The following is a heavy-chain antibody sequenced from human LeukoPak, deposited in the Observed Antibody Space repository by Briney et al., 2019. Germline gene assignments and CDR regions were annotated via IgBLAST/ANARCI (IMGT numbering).Heavy chain of an antibody. CDR1: GFTFSNFW. CDR2: IYGDGSFT. J-gene: IGHJ3*02. V-gene: IGHV3-74*01. Sequence: GGSLRLSCAASGFTFSNFWMHWVRQAPGKGLVWVALIYGDGSFTRYADSVKGRFPISRDNAKITVYLQMSSLRAEETAVDYGXXXXXXXXXXDAFDIWGQGTMVTVSS. CDR3: XXXXXXXXXXDAFDI.